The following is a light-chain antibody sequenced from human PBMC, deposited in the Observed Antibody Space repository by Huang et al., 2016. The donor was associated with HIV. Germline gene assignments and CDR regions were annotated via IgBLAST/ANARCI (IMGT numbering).Light chain of an antibody. V-gene: IGKV4-1*01. CDR2: WAS. Sequence: DIVMTQSPDSLAVSLGERATISCVSSQSVLSPSNNRNHLAWYQQKPLQPPNILIYWASTRESGVPARFRGSGSATDFTLTIDNLQAEDVALYFCQQYYSIPGFGQGTYVEV. CDR3: QQYYSIPG. CDR1: QSVLSPSNNRNH. J-gene: IGKJ1*01.